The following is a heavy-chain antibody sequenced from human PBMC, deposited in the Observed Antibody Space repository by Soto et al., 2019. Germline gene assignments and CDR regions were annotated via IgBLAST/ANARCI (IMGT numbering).Heavy chain of an antibody. CDR3: ARDRYYYDSSGYYLFDY. V-gene: IGHV1-18*01. Sequence: GASVKVSCKASGYTFTNYGISWVRRAPGQGLEWMGWISAYNGNTNYAQRLQGRVTMTTDTSTGTAYMELRSLRSDDTAVYYCARDRYYYDSSGYYLFDYWGQGTLVTVSS. CDR2: ISAYNGNT. J-gene: IGHJ4*02. CDR1: GYTFTNYG. D-gene: IGHD3-22*01.